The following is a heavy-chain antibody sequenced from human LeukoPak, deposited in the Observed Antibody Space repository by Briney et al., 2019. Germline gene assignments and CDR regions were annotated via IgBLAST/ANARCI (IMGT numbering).Heavy chain of an antibody. CDR1: GFTFSSSA. Sequence: GGSLRLSCAASGFTFSSSAMHWVRQASGKGLEWVGRIRSKANSHATAYAASVKGRFTISRDSAKNSLYLQMNSLRAEDTAVYYCARGPHSSNWYVDYWGQGTLVTVAS. D-gene: IGHD6-13*01. CDR3: ARGPHSSNWYVDY. J-gene: IGHJ4*02. CDR2: IRSKANSHAT. V-gene: IGHV3-73*01.